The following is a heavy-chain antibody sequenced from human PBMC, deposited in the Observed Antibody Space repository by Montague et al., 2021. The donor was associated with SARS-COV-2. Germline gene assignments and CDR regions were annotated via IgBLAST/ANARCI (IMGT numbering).Heavy chain of an antibody. CDR1: GDSISSDY. J-gene: IGHJ6*02. D-gene: IGHD1-26*01. CDR2: IYYSGST. CDR3: ARTRVGGRYDVGYYYYHYDMDV. V-gene: IGHV4-59*08. Sequence: SETLSLTCTVSGDSISSDYWSWIRQSPGKGLEWNGYIYYSGSTNYNPSLKSRVTISIDTSKNQFSLKLTSVTAADTAVFYCARTRVGGRYDVGYYYYHYDMDVWGQGTTVTVSS.